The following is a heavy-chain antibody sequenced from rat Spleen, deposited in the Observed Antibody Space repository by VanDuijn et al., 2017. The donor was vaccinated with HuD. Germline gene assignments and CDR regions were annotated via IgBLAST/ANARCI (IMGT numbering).Heavy chain of an antibody. Sequence: QLKESGPGLVQPSQTLSLTCTVSGFSLSSNSVSWIRQPPGNKLEWMGYINSAGSTNYNPSLKSRISIIRDTSKNQFFLQVNSVTTEDTATYYCVRDVGARLDYWGQGVMVTVSS. CDR2: INSAGST. CDR1: GFSLSSNS. D-gene: IGHD5-1*01. CDR3: VRDVGARLDY. J-gene: IGHJ2*01. V-gene: IGHV3-3*01.